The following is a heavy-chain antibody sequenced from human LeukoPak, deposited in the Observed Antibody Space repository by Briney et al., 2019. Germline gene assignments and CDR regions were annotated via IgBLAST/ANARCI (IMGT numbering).Heavy chain of an antibody. J-gene: IGHJ5*02. CDR3: ARGLGEHGGVSDR. V-gene: IGHV3-23*01. D-gene: IGHD3-16*01. CDR2: ISNNGGTT. Sequence: GGSLRLSCAASGFTFNTYAMSWVRQAPGKGLEWVSTISNNGGTTYYADSVKGRFTISRDNSKNTLYLQMNSLRAEDTAVYYCARGLGEHGGVSDRWGQGTLVIVS. CDR1: GFTFNTYA.